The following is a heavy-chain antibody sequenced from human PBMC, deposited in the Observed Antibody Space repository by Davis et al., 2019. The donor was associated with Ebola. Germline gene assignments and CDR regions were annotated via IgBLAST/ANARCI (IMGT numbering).Heavy chain of an antibody. V-gene: IGHV4-59*01. J-gene: IGHJ4*02. CDR1: GGSMSSYY. CDR2: IYYSGST. CDR3: ARGQRGYRF. D-gene: IGHD5-18*01. Sequence: MPSETLSLTCTVSGGSMSSYYWSWIRQPPGKGLEWIGYIYYSGSTNYSPSPKSRVTISVDTSKNQFSLNLNSVTAADTAVYYCARGQRGYRFWGRGTLVSVST.